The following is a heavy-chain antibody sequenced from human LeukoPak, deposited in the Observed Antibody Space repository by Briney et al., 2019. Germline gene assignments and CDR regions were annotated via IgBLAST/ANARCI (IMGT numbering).Heavy chain of an antibody. V-gene: IGHV1-69*05. CDR3: ARDLIGMVRGDYVGWFDP. CDR2: IIPIFGTA. J-gene: IGHJ5*02. CDR1: GGTFSSYA. Sequence: SSVKVSCKASGGTFSSYAISWVRQAPGQGLEWMGRIIPIFGTANYAQKFQGRVTITTDESTSTAYMEQSSLRSEDTAVYYCARDLIGMVRGDYVGWFDPWGQGTLVTVSS. D-gene: IGHD4-17*01.